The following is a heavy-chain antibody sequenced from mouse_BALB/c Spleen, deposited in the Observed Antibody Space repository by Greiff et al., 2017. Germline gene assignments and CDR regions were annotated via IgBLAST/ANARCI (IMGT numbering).Heavy chain of an antibody. CDR2: IHPGSGGT. Sequence: QVHVKQSGAELVRPGASVKLSCKALGYTFTDYEMHWVKQTPVHGLEWIGAIHPGSGGTAYNQKFKGKATLTADKSSSTAYMELSSLTSEDSAVYYCTRSAYGNYVSYWYFDVWGAGTTVTVSS. D-gene: IGHD2-10*02. V-gene: IGHV1-15*01. CDR1: GYTFTDYE. CDR3: TRSAYGNYVSYWYFDV. J-gene: IGHJ1*01.